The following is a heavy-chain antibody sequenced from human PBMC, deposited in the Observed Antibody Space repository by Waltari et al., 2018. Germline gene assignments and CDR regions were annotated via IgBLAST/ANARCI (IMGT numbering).Heavy chain of an antibody. J-gene: IGHJ4*02. V-gene: IGHV3-48*03. CDR2: ISSSGNTI. CDR3: ARQFAY. Sequence: EVQLVESGGGLVQPGGSLRLSCATSGFTRSSNGMIWVRQAPGKGLGWVSYISSSGNTIYYADSVRGRFTMSRDNANNSLYLQRNNLRAEDTAAYYCARQFAYWGQGALVTVSS. CDR1: GFTRSSNG.